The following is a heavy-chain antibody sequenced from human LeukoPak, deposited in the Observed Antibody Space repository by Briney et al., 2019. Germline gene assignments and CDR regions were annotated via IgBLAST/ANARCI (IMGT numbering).Heavy chain of an antibody. CDR2: INTNTGNP. Sequence: ASVKGSCKASGYTFTSQAMKWVRQAPGQGIEWMGWINTNTGNPTYAQGFTGRFVFSLDTSVSTAYLQISSLKPEDTAVYYCAKQGPGYCGSTSCYGDDYWGQGTLVTVSS. CDR3: AKQGPGYCGSTSCYGDDY. D-gene: IGHD2-2*01. V-gene: IGHV7-4-1*02. J-gene: IGHJ4*02. CDR1: GYTFTSQA.